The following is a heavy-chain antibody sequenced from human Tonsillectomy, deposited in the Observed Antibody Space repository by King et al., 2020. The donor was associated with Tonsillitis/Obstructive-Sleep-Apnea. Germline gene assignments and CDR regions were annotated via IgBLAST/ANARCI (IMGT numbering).Heavy chain of an antibody. D-gene: IGHD5-12*01. J-gene: IGHJ4*02. CDR2: IYPGDSDT. CDR1: GYSFTSYW. CDR3: ARRRGFSGYDSYYFDY. V-gene: IGHV5-51*01. Sequence: QLVQSGAEVKKPGESLKISCKGSGYSFTSYWIGWVRQMPGKGLEWMWIIYPGDSDTRYIPSFQGQVTISVYTSITTAYLQWSSLKASDTAMYYCARRRGFSGYDSYYFDYWGQGTLVTVSS.